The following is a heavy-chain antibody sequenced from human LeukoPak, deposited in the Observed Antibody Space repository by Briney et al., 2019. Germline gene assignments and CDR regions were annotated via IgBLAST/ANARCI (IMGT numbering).Heavy chain of an antibody. CDR1: GFTFSSYW. Sequence: GGSLRLSCAASGFTFSSYWMSWVRQAPGKGLEWVANIKQDGSEKYYVDSVKGRFTISRDNAKNSLYLQMNSLRAEDTALYYCAKLSSWSAFDYWGQGTLVTVSS. CDR2: IKQDGSEK. CDR3: AKLSSWSAFDY. V-gene: IGHV3-7*03. D-gene: IGHD6-13*01. J-gene: IGHJ4*02.